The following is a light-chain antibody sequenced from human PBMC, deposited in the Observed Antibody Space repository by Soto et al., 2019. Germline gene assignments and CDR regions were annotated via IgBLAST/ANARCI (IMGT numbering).Light chain of an antibody. Sequence: QSALTQPRSVSGSPGQSVTISCTGTSSDIGGYNYVSWYQQHPGKAPKLMIYDVIKRPLGVPDRFSGSKSGNTASLTIYGLQAEDEADYFCCSYAGSYTHVFGTGTKLTVL. CDR3: CSYAGSYTHV. J-gene: IGLJ1*01. CDR2: DVI. V-gene: IGLV2-11*01. CDR1: SSDIGGYNY.